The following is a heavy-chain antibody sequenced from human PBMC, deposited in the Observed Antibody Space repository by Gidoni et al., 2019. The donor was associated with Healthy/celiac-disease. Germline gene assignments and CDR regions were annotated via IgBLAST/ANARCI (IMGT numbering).Heavy chain of an antibody. Sequence: EVQLLESGGGLVQHGGSLRLSCAASGFTFSSYAMSWVRQAPGKGLEWVSAISGSGGSTYYADSVKGRFTISRDNSKNTLYLQMNSLRAEDTAVYYCAKDVPPNRNYDSSGYYDYWGQGTLVTVSS. D-gene: IGHD3-22*01. CDR1: GFTFSSYA. CDR3: AKDVPPNRNYDSSGYYDY. J-gene: IGHJ4*02. V-gene: IGHV3-23*01. CDR2: ISGSGGST.